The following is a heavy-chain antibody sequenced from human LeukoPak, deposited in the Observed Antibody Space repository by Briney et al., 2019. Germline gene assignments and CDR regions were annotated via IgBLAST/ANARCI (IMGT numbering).Heavy chain of an antibody. CDR1: GLTFSSYG. Sequence: GGSWRLSCAASGLTFSSYGMHWVRQAPGKGLEWVAFIRNDGSNKYYADSVKGRFTISRDNSKNTLYLQMNSLRAEDTALYYCAKVSWDCSGGSCHNPFDCWGQGTLVTVSS. D-gene: IGHD2-15*01. V-gene: IGHV3-30*02. CDR3: AKVSWDCSGGSCHNPFDC. CDR2: IRNDGSNK. J-gene: IGHJ4*02.